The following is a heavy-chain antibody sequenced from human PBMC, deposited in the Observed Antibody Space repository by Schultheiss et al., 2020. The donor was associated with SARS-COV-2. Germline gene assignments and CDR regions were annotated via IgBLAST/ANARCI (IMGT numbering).Heavy chain of an antibody. CDR2: ISYSGST. CDR3: ARDGQAYDFWSGYYNWFDP. Sequence: SETLSLTCTVSGGSISSGTYYWTWIRQHPGKGLEWIGSISYSGSTNYNPSLKSRVTISVDTSKNQFSLKLSSVTAADTAVYYCARDGQAYDFWSGYYNWFDPWGQGTLVTVSS. V-gene: IGHV4-61*01. J-gene: IGHJ5*02. D-gene: IGHD3-3*01. CDR1: GGSISSGTYY.